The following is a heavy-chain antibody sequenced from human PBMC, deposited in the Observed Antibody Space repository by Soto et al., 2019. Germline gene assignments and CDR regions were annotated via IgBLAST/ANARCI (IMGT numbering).Heavy chain of an antibody. CDR1: GGSVSSQTHF. J-gene: IGHJ4*02. CDR3: AREGMRGTYYFES. D-gene: IGHD1-26*01. CDR2: VYYSVIT. V-gene: IGHV4-61*01. Sequence: SETLSLTCSVSGGSVSSQTHFWSWIRQAPGKGLEWIGYVYYSVITNSNPSLKGRVTISADTSNNQIFLSLTSVTAADTAVYYCAREGMRGTYYFESWGQGIMVTVSA.